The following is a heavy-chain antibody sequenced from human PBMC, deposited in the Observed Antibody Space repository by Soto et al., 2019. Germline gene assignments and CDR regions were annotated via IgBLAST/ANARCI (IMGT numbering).Heavy chain of an antibody. CDR3: ARDFTKSSSWPYYFDY. J-gene: IGHJ4*02. D-gene: IGHD6-13*01. Sequence: QVQLVQSGAEVKKPGASVKVSCKASGYTFITYGISWVRQAPGQGLEWMGWISAYSGSTKFAQKLQGRVTMTTDTXXXXXXXXXXXXTSXDTAVYYCARDFTKSSSWPYYFDYWGQGTLVTVSS. CDR2: ISAYSGST. CDR1: GYTFITYG. V-gene: IGHV1-18*01.